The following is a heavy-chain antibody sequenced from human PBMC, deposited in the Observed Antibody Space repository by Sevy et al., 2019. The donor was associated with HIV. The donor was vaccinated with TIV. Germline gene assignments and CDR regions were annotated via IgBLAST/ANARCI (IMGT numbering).Heavy chain of an antibody. J-gene: IGHJ3*02. V-gene: IGHV4-59*01. Sequence: SETLSLTCTVSGGSISSYYWSWIRQPPGKGLEWIGYIYYSGSSNYDPSLKSRVTISVDTSKNQFSLKLSSVTAADTAVYYCVRGGLAAHYYDSSGPGAFDIWGQGTMVTVSS. CDR2: IYYSGSS. CDR1: GGSISSYY. D-gene: IGHD3-22*01. CDR3: VRGGLAAHYYDSSGPGAFDI.